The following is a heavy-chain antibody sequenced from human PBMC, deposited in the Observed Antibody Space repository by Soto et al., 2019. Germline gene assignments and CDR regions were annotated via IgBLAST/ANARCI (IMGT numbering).Heavy chain of an antibody. J-gene: IGHJ4*02. CDR1: GFTFSSYA. D-gene: IGHD3-22*01. V-gene: IGHV3-23*01. Sequence: EVQLLESGGGLVQPGGSLRLSCAASGFTFSSYAMSWVRQAPGKGLEWVSAISGSGGSTYYADSVKGRFTISRDNSKNTRYLQMNSMRAEDTAVYYCAKDTAVTYYYDSSGFCFDYWGQGTLVTVSS. CDR3: AKDTAVTYYYDSSGFCFDY. CDR2: ISGSGGST.